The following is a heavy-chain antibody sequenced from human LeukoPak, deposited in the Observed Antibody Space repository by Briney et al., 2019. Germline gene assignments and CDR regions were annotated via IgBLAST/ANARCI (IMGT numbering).Heavy chain of an antibody. CDR3: ARALEPDILTGYFMGYFDY. CDR1: GGSISSGSYY. J-gene: IGHJ4*02. Sequence: SQTLSLTCTVSGGSISSGSYYWSWIRQPAGKGLEWIGRICTSGSTNYNPSLKSRVTISVDTSKNQSSLKLSSVTAADTAVYYCARALEPDILTGYFMGYFDYWGQGTLVTVSS. CDR2: ICTSGST. D-gene: IGHD3-9*01. V-gene: IGHV4-61*02.